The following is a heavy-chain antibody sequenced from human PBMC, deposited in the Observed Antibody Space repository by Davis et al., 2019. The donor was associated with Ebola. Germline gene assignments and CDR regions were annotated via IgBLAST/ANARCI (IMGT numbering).Heavy chain of an antibody. CDR3: AREARRHYYDSSGYYANAGY. CDR2: ISSISSYI. D-gene: IGHD3-22*01. V-gene: IGHV3-11*05. Sequence: GGSLRLSCAASGFTFSDYYMSWIRQAPGKGLEWVSSISSISSYIYYADSVKGRFTISRDNAKNSLYLQMNSLRAEDTAVYYCAREARRHYYDSSGYYANAGYWGQGTLVTVSS. CDR1: GFTFSDYY. J-gene: IGHJ4*02.